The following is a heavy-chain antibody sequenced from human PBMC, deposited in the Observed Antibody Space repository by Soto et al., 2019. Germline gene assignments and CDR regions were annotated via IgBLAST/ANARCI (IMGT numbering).Heavy chain of an antibody. J-gene: IGHJ1*01. V-gene: IGHV1-46*01. D-gene: IGHD2-21*01. CDR2: INPSGGST. CDR1: GYTFTSYY. CDR3: ARDPTPPLLSNLGYFQH. Sequence: QVQLVQSGAEVKKPGASVKVSCKASGYTFTSYYMHWVRQAPGQGLEWMGIINPSGGSTSYAQKFQGRVTMTRDTSTSTVYMELRSLRSADTAVYYCARDPTPPLLSNLGYFQHWGQGTLVTVSS.